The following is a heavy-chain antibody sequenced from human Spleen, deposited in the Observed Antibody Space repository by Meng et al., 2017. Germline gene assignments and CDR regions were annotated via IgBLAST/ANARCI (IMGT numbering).Heavy chain of an antibody. D-gene: IGHD2-15*01. Sequence: GGSLRPSCKTYGFTFTRHGMGWVRQAQGKGLEWVATISNNGDTHYADSTTGRFIISRDDSRKTLYLHVSSLRVEDTARYYCAGDCCSENGPIEHWGQGALVTVSS. V-gene: IGHV3-23*01. CDR2: ISNNGDT. J-gene: IGHJ4*02. CDR1: GFTFTRHG. CDR3: AGDCCSENGPIEH.